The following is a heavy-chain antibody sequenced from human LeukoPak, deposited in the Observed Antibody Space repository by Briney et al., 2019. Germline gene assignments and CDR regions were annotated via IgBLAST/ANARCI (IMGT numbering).Heavy chain of an antibody. CDR1: GFTISNYW. CDR2: INNDGSTT. J-gene: IGHJ6*03. Sequence: GGSLRLSCAASGFTISNYWMHWVRQAPGKGLVWVSRINNDGSTTTYADSVRGRFTISRDNAKNTLYLQMNNLRAEDTAVYYCAREFYYYYMDVWGKGTTVTVSS. CDR3: AREFYYYYMDV. V-gene: IGHV3-74*01.